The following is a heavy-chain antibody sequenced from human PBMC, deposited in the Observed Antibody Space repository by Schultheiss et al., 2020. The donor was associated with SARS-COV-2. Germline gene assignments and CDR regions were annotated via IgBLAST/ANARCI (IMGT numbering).Heavy chain of an antibody. J-gene: IGHJ4*02. D-gene: IGHD6-6*01. Sequence: SQTLSLTCSVSGASISSYYWSWIRQPPGKGLEWIGYISYSGGTNFSPSLESRVTILLDTSNNQFSLKLTSVTAADTAVYYCASHTRGSSSLKIFDYWGQGTLVTVSS. CDR1: GASISSYY. V-gene: IGHV4-59*08. CDR3: ASHTRGSSSLKIFDY. CDR2: ISYSGGT.